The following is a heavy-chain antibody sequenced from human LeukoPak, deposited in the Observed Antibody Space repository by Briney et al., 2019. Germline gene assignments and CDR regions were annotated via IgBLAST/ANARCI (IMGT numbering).Heavy chain of an antibody. CDR1: GFTFSSYG. CDR3: GRASPPTRVTLDY. D-gene: IGHD4-17*01. V-gene: IGHV3-33*01. Sequence: PGRSLRLSCAASGFTFSSYGMHWVRQAPGKGLEWVAVIWYDGSNKYYADSVKGRFTISRDNSKNTLYLQMNSLRAEDTAVYYCGRASPPTRVTLDYWGQGPLFTVPS. CDR2: IWYDGSNK. J-gene: IGHJ4*02.